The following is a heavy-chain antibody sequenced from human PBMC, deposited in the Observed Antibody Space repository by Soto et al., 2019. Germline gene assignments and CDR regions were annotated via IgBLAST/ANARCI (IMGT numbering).Heavy chain of an antibody. D-gene: IGHD6-19*01. CDR1: GYTFTSYA. J-gene: IGHJ4*02. V-gene: IGHV1-3*05. CDR2: INAGNGNT. Sequence: QVQLVQSGAEEKKPGASVKVSCKASGYTFTSYAMHWVRQAPGQRLEWMGWINAGNGNTKYSQKFQGRVTTTRDTSASTAYMELSSLRSEDTAVYYCARRPGGWLHYFDYWGQGTLVTVSS. CDR3: ARRPGGWLHYFDY.